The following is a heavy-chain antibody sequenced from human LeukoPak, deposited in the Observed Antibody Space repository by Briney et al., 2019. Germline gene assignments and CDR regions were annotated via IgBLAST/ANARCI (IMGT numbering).Heavy chain of an antibody. D-gene: IGHD5-18*01. Sequence: GASVKVSCKASGYTFTSYGISWVRQAPGQGLEWMGWISAYNGNTNYAQKFQGRVTMTRDTSISTAYMELSRLRSDDTAVYYCARRGGGYSYGFPYYFDYWGQGTLVTVSS. V-gene: IGHV1-18*01. CDR3: ARRGGGYSYGFPYYFDY. CDR2: ISAYNGNT. CDR1: GYTFTSYG. J-gene: IGHJ4*02.